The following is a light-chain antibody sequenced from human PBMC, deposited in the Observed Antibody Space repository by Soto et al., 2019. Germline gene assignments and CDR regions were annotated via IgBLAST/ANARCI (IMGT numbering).Light chain of an antibody. CDR3: QQYDGNWWT. J-gene: IGKJ1*01. CDR2: KAS. CDR1: QSITTW. V-gene: IGKV1-5*03. Sequence: DIQMTQSPSTLSASVGDRVIITCRASQSITTWFAWYQQKPGNAPKLLIYKASTLESGVPSRFSGSGSGTEFTLTISSLQPDDFATYYCQQYDGNWWTFGQGTKVEIK.